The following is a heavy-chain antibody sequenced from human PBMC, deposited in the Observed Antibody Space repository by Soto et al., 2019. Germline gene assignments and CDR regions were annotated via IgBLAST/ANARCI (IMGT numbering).Heavy chain of an antibody. D-gene: IGHD3-10*01. CDR1: GGSISSGGYS. CDR2: IYHSGST. V-gene: IGHV4-30-2*01. CDR3: ARGGTMVRGVTNWFDP. J-gene: IGHJ5*02. Sequence: SETLSLTCAVSGGSISSGGYSWSWIRQPPGKGLEWIGYIYHSGSTYYNPSLKSRVTISVDRSKNQFSLKLSSVTAADTAVYYCARGGTMVRGVTNWFDPWGQGTLVTVS.